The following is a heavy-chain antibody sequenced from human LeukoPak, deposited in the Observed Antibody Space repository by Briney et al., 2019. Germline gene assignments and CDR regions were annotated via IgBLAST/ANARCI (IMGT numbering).Heavy chain of an antibody. CDR2: IYSGGST. J-gene: IGHJ4*02. CDR1: GFTVSSNY. CDR3: ARGGLAFDY. D-gene: IGHD5-12*01. V-gene: IGHV3-66*02. Sequence: GGSLRLSXAASGFTVSSNYMSWVCQAPGKGLEWVSVIYSGGSTYYADSVKGRFTISRDNSKNTLYLQMNSLRAEDTAVYYCARGGLAFDYWGQGTLVTVSS.